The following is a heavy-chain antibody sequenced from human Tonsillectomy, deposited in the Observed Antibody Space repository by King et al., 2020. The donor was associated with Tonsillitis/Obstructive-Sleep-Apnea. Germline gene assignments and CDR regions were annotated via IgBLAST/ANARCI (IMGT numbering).Heavy chain of an antibody. V-gene: IGHV1-18*01. CDR3: ARGGVAAPAAMYETFDI. D-gene: IGHD2-2*01. Sequence: VQLVQSGAEVKKPGASVKVSCNASGYTFIIYGISWVPQAPGQVLEWMGWISTYNDNSNYALKLQGRVTMTTDTSTSTAYMELRSLRSDDTDVYYCARGGVAAPAAMYETFDIWGQGTMVTVSS. J-gene: IGHJ3*02. CDR2: ISTYNDNS. CDR1: GYTFIIYG.